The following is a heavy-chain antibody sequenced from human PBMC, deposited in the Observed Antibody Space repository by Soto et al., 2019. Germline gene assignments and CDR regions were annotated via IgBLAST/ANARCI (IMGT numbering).Heavy chain of an antibody. CDR2: ISDNGGRA. V-gene: IGHV3-23*01. J-gene: IGHJ4*02. Sequence: EVQLLESGGGLVQPGGSLRLSCAASGFTFSTYAMGWVRQAPGKGLEWVSVISDNGGRAYYADSVKGRFTISRDNSKNMLYLQMNSLRADDTATYYCAKREAVAGVVDYWGQGILVTVSS. D-gene: IGHD6-19*01. CDR3: AKREAVAGVVDY. CDR1: GFTFSTYA.